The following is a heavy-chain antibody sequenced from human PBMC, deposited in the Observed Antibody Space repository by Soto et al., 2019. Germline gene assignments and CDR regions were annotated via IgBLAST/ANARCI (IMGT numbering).Heavy chain of an antibody. D-gene: IGHD3-10*01. CDR2: MNPNSGNT. J-gene: IGHJ1*01. V-gene: IGHV1-8*02. Sequence: XSVKVSCNASGYTFSNNNINWVRQATGQGLEWMGWMNPNSGNTGYAQKFQGRVTMTRDTPISTAYMELRSLRSEDTAVYYCAREEYYGSGSYAYWVQGTRVTVSS. CDR1: GYTFSNNN. CDR3: AREEYYGSGSYAY.